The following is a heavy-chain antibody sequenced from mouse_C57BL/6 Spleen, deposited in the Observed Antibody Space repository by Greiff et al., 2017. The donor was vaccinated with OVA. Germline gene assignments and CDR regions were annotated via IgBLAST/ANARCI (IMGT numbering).Heavy chain of an antibody. D-gene: IGHD3-2*02. CDR3: ARGRTSSGLFAY. V-gene: IGHV5-4*03. CDR2: ISDGGSYT. Sequence: EVKLMESGGGLVKPGGSLKLSCAASGFTFSSYAMSWVRQTPEKRLEWVATISDGGSYTSYPDNVKGRFTISRDNAKNNLYLQMSHLKSEDTAMYYCARGRTSSGLFAYWGQGTLVTVSA. J-gene: IGHJ3*01. CDR1: GFTFSSYA.